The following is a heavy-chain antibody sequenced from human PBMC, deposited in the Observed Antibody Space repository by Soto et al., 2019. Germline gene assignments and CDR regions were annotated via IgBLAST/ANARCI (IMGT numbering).Heavy chain of an antibody. J-gene: IGHJ4*02. V-gene: IGHV3-23*01. CDR2: ISDSGGTT. CDR3: SKGGSSSSSPRDF. Sequence: EVQLLESGGDLVQPGGSLRLSCAASRFTFSNYAMNWVRQAPGKGLEWVSVISDSGGTTYYTDSVKGRFIVSIDNSKNTLYLQMTILRAEDTAVYYCSKGGSSSSSPRDFWGRGTLVTVSS. D-gene: IGHD2-2*01. CDR1: RFTFSNYA.